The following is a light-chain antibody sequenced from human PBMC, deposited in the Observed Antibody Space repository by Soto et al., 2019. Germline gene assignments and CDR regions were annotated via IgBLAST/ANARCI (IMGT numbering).Light chain of an antibody. CDR1: QSITTW. V-gene: IGKV1-5*03. Sequence: DIQMTQSPSTLSASVGERVTITCRASQSITTWLAWYQQKPGKAPKLLIYKASSLEGGVPSRFSGSGSGTEFNITISRLQPDDFATYYFQQYKTYPLTFGGGTTVEIK. CDR3: QQYKTYPLT. J-gene: IGKJ4*01. CDR2: KAS.